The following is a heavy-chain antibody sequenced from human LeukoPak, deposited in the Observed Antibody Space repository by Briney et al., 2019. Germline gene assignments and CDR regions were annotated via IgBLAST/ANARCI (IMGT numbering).Heavy chain of an antibody. V-gene: IGHV4-59*01. J-gene: IGHJ5*02. CDR2: VYYTGTT. CDR1: GDSFNNYY. CDR3: ARERQSSGLFDP. D-gene: IGHD6-25*01. Sequence: SETLSLTCTVSGDSFNNYYWHWIRQPPGKALEWIGYVYYTGTTESNPSLKSRLAMSGDTSKNQISLKLTSVTAADTAVYFCARERQSSGLFDPWGQGTLVTVSS.